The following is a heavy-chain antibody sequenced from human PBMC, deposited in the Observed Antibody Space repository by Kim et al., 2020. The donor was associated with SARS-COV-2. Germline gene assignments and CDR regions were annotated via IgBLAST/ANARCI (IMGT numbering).Heavy chain of an antibody. CDR1: GFTFSSYG. CDR3: ARDQGDLTTHFDY. J-gene: IGHJ4*02. Sequence: GGSLRLSCAASGFTFSSYGMHWVRQAPGKGLEWVAVIWYDGSNKYYADSVKGRFTISRDNSKNTLYLQMNSLRAEDTAVYYCARDQGDLTTHFDYWGQGTLVTVSS. D-gene: IGHD4-17*01. V-gene: IGHV3-33*01. CDR2: IWYDGSNK.